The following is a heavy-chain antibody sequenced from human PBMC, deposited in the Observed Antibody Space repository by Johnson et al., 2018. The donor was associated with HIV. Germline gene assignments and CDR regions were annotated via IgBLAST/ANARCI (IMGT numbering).Heavy chain of an antibody. CDR3: AKNGARGDAFDI. Sequence: QVQLVESGGGVVQPGRSLRLSCAASGFTFSSYAMHWVCQAPGKGLEWVAVISYDGSNKYYADSVKGRFTISRDNSKNTLYLQMNSLRAEDTAVYYCAKNGARGDAFDIWGQGTMVTVSS. J-gene: IGHJ3*02. CDR1: GFTFSSYA. V-gene: IGHV3-30*04. D-gene: IGHD2-8*01. CDR2: ISYDGSNK.